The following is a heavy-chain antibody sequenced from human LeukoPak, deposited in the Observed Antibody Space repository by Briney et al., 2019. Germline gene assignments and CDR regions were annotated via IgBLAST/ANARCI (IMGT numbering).Heavy chain of an antibody. Sequence: ASVKVSCKASGYTFTSYGISWVRQAPGQGLEWMGWISAYNGNTNYAQKLQGRVTMTTDTSTSTAYMELRSLRSDDTAVYYCARVPITIFGVVDTVDYWGQGTLVTVSS. V-gene: IGHV1-18*01. J-gene: IGHJ4*02. CDR2: ISAYNGNT. CDR3: ARVPITIFGVVDTVDY. D-gene: IGHD3-3*01. CDR1: GYTFTSYG.